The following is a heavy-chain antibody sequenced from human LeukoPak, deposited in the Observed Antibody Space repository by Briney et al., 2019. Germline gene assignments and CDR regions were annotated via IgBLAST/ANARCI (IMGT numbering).Heavy chain of an antibody. V-gene: IGHV3-7*01. D-gene: IGHD4-11*01. J-gene: IGHJ4*02. CDR2: IKQDGSEK. Sequence: GGSLRLSCAASGFSFSNYWMSWVRQAPGKGLEWVANIKQDGSEKYYVDSVKGRFTISRDNAKNSLYLQVSSLRADDTALYYCAREPFNNYPVDYWGQGTLVTVSS. CDR1: GFSFSNYW. CDR3: AREPFNNYPVDY.